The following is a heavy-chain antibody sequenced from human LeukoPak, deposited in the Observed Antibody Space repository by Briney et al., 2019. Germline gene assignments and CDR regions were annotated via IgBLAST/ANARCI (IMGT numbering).Heavy chain of an antibody. D-gene: IGHD3-10*01. J-gene: IGHJ6*02. V-gene: IGHV3-33*01. CDR2: MCYDGSSE. Sequence: GGSLRLSCAASGFTFSNYGMHWVRQAPGKGLEWVAVMCYDGSSEYSGDSVKGRFTISRDKSKNTLYLQMSSLRAEDTAVYYCARDPYYGSGKYYYGMDLWGRGTTVTVSS. CDR3: ARDPYYGSGKYYYGMDL. CDR1: GFTFSNYG.